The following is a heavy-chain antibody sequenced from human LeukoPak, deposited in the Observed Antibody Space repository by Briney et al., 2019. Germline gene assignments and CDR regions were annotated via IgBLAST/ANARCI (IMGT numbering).Heavy chain of an antibody. Sequence: KPGGSLRLSCAAPGFTFSDYYMSWIRQAPGKGLEWVSYISSSGSTIYYADSVKGRFTISRDNAKNSLYLQMNSLRAEDTAVYYCARVLSSGWYYFDYWGQGTLVTVSS. J-gene: IGHJ4*02. CDR1: GFTFSDYY. CDR3: ARVLSSGWYYFDY. D-gene: IGHD6-19*01. CDR2: ISSSGSTI. V-gene: IGHV3-11*01.